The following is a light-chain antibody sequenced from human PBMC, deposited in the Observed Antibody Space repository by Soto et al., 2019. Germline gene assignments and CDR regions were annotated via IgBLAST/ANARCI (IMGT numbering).Light chain of an antibody. Sequence: QSVLTQPPSASGTPGQRVTISCSESSSNIGSSYVYWYQQLPGMAPKLLIYRNNQRPSGVPDRFSGSKSGTSAFLAISGLRSEDEADYHCAAWDDSVNGWVFGGGTKLTVL. CDR1: SSNIGSSY. CDR3: AAWDDSVNGWV. V-gene: IGLV1-47*01. J-gene: IGLJ3*02. CDR2: RNN.